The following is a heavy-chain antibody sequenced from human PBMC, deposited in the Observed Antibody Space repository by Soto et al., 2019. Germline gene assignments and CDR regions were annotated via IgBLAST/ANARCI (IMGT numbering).Heavy chain of an antibody. CDR1: GGTFSSYA. D-gene: IGHD1-26*01. Sequence: VASVKVSCKASGGTFSSYAISWVRQAPGQGLEWMGGIIPIFGTANYAQKFQGRVTITADESTSTAYMELSSLRSEDTAVYYCARGFGNSGSYLGYYCGMDVWGQGTTVTVSS. V-gene: IGHV1-69*13. CDR2: IIPIFGTA. J-gene: IGHJ6*02. CDR3: ARGFGNSGSYLGYYCGMDV.